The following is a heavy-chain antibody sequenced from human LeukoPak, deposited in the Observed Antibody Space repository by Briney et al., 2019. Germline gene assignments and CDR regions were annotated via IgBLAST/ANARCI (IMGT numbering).Heavy chain of an antibody. V-gene: IGHV1-2*02. CDR1: GYIFTGYY. CDR3: ARSSEVVGATHFDY. D-gene: IGHD1-26*01. Sequence: ASVKVSCKASGYIFTGYYMHWVRQAPGQGLEWMGWINPNSGGTNYAQKFQGRVTMTRDTSISTAYMELSRLRSDDTAVYYCARSSEVVGATHFDYWGRGTLVTVSS. J-gene: IGHJ4*02. CDR2: INPNSGGT.